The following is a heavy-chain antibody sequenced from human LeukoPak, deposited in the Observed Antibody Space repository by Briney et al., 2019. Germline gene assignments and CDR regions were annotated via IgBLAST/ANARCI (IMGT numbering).Heavy chain of an antibody. V-gene: IGHV4-4*07. D-gene: IGHD6-19*01. CDR2: IYTSGST. CDR3: ARDPAVAGTQSWFDY. CDR1: GGSISSYY. Sequence: SETLSLTCTVSGGSISSYYWSWIRQPAGKGLEWIGRIYTSGSTNYNPSLKSRVTMPVDTSKNQFSLKLSSVTAADTAVYYCARDPAVAGTQSWFDYWGQGTLVTVSS. J-gene: IGHJ4*02.